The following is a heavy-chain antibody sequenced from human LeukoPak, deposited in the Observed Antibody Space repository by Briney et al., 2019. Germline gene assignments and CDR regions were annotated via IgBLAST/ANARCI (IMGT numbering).Heavy chain of an antibody. Sequence: GGSLRLSCAAYGFTFNNYAMSWVRQAPGKGLEWVSAISGSGGSTYYADSVKGRFTVSRDNSKDTLYLQMNSLRAEDTAVYYCAKAAWNNWFDPWGQGTLVTVSS. V-gene: IGHV3-23*01. D-gene: IGHD1-1*01. CDR2: ISGSGGST. CDR3: AKAAWNNWFDP. CDR1: GFTFNNYA. J-gene: IGHJ5*02.